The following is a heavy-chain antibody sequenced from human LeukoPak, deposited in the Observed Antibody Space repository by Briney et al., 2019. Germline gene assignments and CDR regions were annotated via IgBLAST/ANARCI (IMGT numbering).Heavy chain of an antibody. CDR1: GFTFSNYG. CDR3: ANHLACGNINCPPFDS. D-gene: IGHD2-21*01. J-gene: IGHJ4*02. CDR2: MQYDGSVK. Sequence: PGGSLRLSCAASGFTFSNYGIHWVRQAPGKGLEWVTFMQYDGSVKFYADSVMGRFTISRDNAKNSLYLQMNSLRAEDTAVYYCANHLACGNINCPPFDSWGQGTLVTVSS. V-gene: IGHV3-30*02.